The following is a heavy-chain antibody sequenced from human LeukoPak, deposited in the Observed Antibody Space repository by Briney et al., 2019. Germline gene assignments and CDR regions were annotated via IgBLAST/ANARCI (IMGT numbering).Heavy chain of an antibody. D-gene: IGHD2-8*01. CDR2: IYYSGST. V-gene: IGHV4-59*01. J-gene: IGHJ3*02. Sequence: SSETLSLPCTVSGGSMRSYYWVWIRQPPGKGLEWIGYIYYSGSTDYNPSLKSRVTLSVDTSKNQFSLKMSSVTAADTAVYYCARAPNGFGAFDIWGPGTMVTVSS. CDR3: ARAPNGFGAFDI. CDR1: GGSMRSYY.